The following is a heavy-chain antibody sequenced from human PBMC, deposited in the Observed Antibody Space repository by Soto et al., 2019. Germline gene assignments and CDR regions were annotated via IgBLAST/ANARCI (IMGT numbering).Heavy chain of an antibody. V-gene: IGHV3-74*01. CDR1: GFTLSTYW. Sequence: PGGSRRLSCAASGFTLSTYWMHWVRQVPGKGLVWFSRISSGGTYTNYADSGKGRLTIYRDIALNSLFLQMNSLTGEDTAVYFGERTFVDGIGGFGPWGQGTLVTVSS. CDR2: ISSGGTYT. D-gene: IGHD2-15*01. CDR3: ERTFVDGIGGFGP. J-gene: IGHJ5*02.